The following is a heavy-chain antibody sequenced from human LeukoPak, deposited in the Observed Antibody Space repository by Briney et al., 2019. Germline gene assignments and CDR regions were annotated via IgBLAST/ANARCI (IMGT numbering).Heavy chain of an antibody. J-gene: IGHJ4*02. D-gene: IGHD2-8*01. V-gene: IGHV4-38-2*02. CDR2: VFQLQTVRS. CDR3: ARVLHAPKFIDY. Sequence: SETLSLTCTVSGSSITSTYYWAWFRQPPGKGLDWIATVFQLQTVRSFYNKSLESRVTMSLDTSQNQFSLNLTSVTAADTALYFCARVLHAPKFIDYWGQGTLVTVSS. CDR1: GSSITSTYY.